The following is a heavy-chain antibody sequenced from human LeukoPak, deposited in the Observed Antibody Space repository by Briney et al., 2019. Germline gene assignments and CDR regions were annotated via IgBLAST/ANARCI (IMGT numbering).Heavy chain of an antibody. V-gene: IGHV3-11*01. Sequence: PGGSLRLSCATSGFTFSSHAIHWIRQAPGKGLEWVSYISSSGSTIYYADSVKGRFTISRDNAKNSLYLQMNSLRAEDTAVYYCARVWLRDWTLNWGQGTLVTVSS. CDR3: ARVWLRDWTLN. D-gene: IGHD3-10*01. CDR2: ISSSGSTI. CDR1: GFTFSSHA. J-gene: IGHJ4*02.